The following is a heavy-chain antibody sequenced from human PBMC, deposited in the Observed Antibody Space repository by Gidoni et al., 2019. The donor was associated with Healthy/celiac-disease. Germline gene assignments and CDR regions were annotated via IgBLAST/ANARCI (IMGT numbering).Heavy chain of an antibody. Sequence: EVQLVESGGGLVQPGRSLRLSCAASRFTFDDYAMHWVRQAPGKGLEWVSGISWNSGSIGYADSVKGRFTISRDNAKNSLYLQMNSLRAEDTALYYCAKDGQWLVRSYPDYWGQGTLVTVSS. D-gene: IGHD6-19*01. V-gene: IGHV3-9*01. J-gene: IGHJ4*02. CDR3: AKDGQWLVRSYPDY. CDR1: RFTFDDYA. CDR2: ISWNSGSI.